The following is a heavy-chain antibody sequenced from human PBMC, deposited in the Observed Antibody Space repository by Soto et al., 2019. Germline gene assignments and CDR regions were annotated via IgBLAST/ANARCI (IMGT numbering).Heavy chain of an antibody. Sequence: QVQLQESGPGLVRPSGALSVTCAVSGDSISMSHWWSWVRQSPGKGLEWIGEISHSGITNYNPSLKSRVTISADKSKNQLSLKLTSVTAADTAVYYCARVRYDRSGFDHWGQGTLVSVSS. D-gene: IGHD3-22*01. CDR1: GDSISMSHW. CDR2: ISHSGIT. J-gene: IGHJ4*02. CDR3: ARVRYDRSGFDH. V-gene: IGHV4-4*02.